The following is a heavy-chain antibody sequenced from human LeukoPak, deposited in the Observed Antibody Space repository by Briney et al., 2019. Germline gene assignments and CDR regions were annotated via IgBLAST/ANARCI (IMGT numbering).Heavy chain of an antibody. J-gene: IGHJ5*02. Sequence: GGSLRLSCAASTFTFSTYTMHWVRQAPGKGLEWVSSISSSSDKIYYADSVKGRFTISRDNAKNSLDLQMNSLRAEDTAVHYCARNYDTSRVDNWFNTWGQGTLVTVSS. D-gene: IGHD3-9*01. CDR2: ISSSSDKI. CDR1: TFTFSTYT. V-gene: IGHV3-21*01. CDR3: ARNYDTSRVDNWFNT.